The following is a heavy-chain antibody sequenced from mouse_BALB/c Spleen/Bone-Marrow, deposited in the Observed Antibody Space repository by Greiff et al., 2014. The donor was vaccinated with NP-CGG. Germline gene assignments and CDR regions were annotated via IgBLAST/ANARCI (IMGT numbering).Heavy chain of an antibody. D-gene: IGHD1-1*01. Sequence: VKLVESGPGLVAPSQSLSITCTVSGFSLISYGVHWVRQPPGKGLEWLGVIWAGGSTNCNSALMSRLSISKDNSKSQVFLKMNSLQTDDTAMYYCARSSSPYYYAMDYWGQGTSVTVSS. V-gene: IGHV2-9*02. CDR2: IWAGGST. J-gene: IGHJ4*01. CDR1: GFSLISYG. CDR3: ARSSSPYYYAMDY.